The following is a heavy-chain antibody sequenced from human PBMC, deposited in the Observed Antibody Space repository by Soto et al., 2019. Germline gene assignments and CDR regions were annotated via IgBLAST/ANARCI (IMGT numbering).Heavy chain of an antibody. J-gene: IGHJ3*02. D-gene: IGHD4-17*01. Sequence: SETLSLTCAVSSGSISSSNWWSWVRQPPGKGLGWIGEIYHSGSTNYNPSLKSRVTISVDKSKNQFSLKLSSVTAADTAVYYCARDLAYGDYAYDAFDIWGQGTMVTVSS. CDR2: IYHSGST. V-gene: IGHV4-4*02. CDR1: SGSISSSNW. CDR3: ARDLAYGDYAYDAFDI.